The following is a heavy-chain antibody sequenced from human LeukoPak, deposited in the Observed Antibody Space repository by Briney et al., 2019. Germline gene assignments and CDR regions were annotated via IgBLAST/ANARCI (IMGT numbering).Heavy chain of an antibody. V-gene: IGHV4-34*01. J-gene: IGHJ6*02. CDR2: INHSGST. CDR1: GGSFSGYY. CDR3: ASDGKSSIMITFGGLSDYYGMDV. D-gene: IGHD3-16*01. Sequence: SETLSLTCAVYGGSFSGYYWSWIRQPPGKGLEWIGEINHSGSTNYNPSLKSRVTISVDTSKNQFSLKLSSVTAADTAVYYCASDGKSSIMITFGGLSDYYGMDVWGQGTTVTVSS.